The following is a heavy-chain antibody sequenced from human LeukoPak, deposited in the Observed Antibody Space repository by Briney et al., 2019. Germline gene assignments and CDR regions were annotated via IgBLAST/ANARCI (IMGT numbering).Heavy chain of an antibody. V-gene: IGHV3-23*01. CDR1: GFTFSSYT. CDR3: SASLPNIVVVPATKGPFGY. J-gene: IGHJ4*02. Sequence: PGGPLRLSCAASGFTFSSYTMRWVRQPPGKGLEWVSGVSGSGVKLHYAESVTGGFTISRANSKNTLYMQMTSLRAEDTAVDYRSASLPNIVVVPATKGPFGYWGQGALVTVSS. CDR2: VSGSGVKL. D-gene: IGHD2-2*01.